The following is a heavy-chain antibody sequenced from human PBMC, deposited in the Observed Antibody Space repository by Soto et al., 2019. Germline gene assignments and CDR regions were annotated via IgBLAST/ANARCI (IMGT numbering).Heavy chain of an antibody. Sequence: GASVKVSCKASGGSFSSYIVSWVRQAPGQGLEWMGRIIPVLGVEYYAQKFQGRVTITADKSKNTLYLQMNSLRAEDTAVYYCAKDEVGAVYYYYYGMDVWGQGTTVTVSS. D-gene: IGHD1-26*01. CDR3: AKDEVGAVYYYYYGMDV. CDR1: GGSFSSYI. J-gene: IGHJ6*02. CDR2: IIPVLGVE. V-gene: IGHV1-69*04.